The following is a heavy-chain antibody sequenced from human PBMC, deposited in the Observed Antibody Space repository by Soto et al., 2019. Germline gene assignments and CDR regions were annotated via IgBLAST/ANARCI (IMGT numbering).Heavy chain of an antibody. Sequence: SETLSLTCTVSGGSISSGGYYWSWIRQHPGKGLEWIGYIYYSGSTYYNPSLKSRVTMSVDTSKNQFSLKLSSVTAADTAVYYCARAEPVGATDYWGQGTLVTVSS. CDR2: IYYSGST. CDR3: ARAEPVGATDY. CDR1: GGSISSGGYY. D-gene: IGHD1-26*01. V-gene: IGHV4-31*03. J-gene: IGHJ4*02.